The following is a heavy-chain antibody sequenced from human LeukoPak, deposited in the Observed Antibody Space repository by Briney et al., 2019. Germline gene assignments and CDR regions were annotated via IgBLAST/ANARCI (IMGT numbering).Heavy chain of an antibody. Sequence: SETLSLTCTVSGGSITSYYWSWIRQSPGKGLEWIGSIYYSGSTYYNPSLKSRVTISVDTSKNQFSLKLSSVTAADTAVYYCARLSDLKDAFDIWGQGTMVTVSS. V-gene: IGHV4-59*05. CDR2: IYYSGST. CDR3: ARLSDLKDAFDI. D-gene: IGHD4/OR15-4a*01. CDR1: GGSITSYY. J-gene: IGHJ3*02.